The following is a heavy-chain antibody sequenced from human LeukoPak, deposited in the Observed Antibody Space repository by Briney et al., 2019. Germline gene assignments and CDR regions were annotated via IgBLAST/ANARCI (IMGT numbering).Heavy chain of an antibody. CDR2: ISSSGSIT. D-gene: IGHD3-22*01. Sequence: PGGSLRLSCVASGFTLSSHNINWVRQAPGKGLEWVSHISSSGSITYYGDSVKGRITISRDNAKNSLYLQMNSLRAEDTAVYYCARGRYDSSGYYSYYGMDVWGQGTTVTVSS. V-gene: IGHV3-48*01. CDR3: ARGRYDSSGYYSYYGMDV. J-gene: IGHJ6*02. CDR1: GFTLSSHN.